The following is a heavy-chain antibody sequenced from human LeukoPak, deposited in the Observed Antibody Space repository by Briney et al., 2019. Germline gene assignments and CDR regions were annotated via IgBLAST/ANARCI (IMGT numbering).Heavy chain of an antibody. Sequence: GASVKVSCKVSGYTLTELYMHWVRQAPRKGLEWMGGFDPEDGETIYAQKFQGRVTMTEDTSTDTAYMELSSLRSEDTAVYYCATSLTIFGVVSRYNWFDPWGQGTLVTVSS. D-gene: IGHD3-3*01. J-gene: IGHJ5*02. CDR3: ATSLTIFGVVSRYNWFDP. V-gene: IGHV1-24*01. CDR1: GYTLTELY. CDR2: FDPEDGET.